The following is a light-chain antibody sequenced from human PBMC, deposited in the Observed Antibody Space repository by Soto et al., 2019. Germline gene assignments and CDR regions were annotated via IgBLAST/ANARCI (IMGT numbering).Light chain of an antibody. CDR3: QQYYSSPRT. CDR2: WAS. V-gene: IGKV4-1*01. Sequence: IVMTQSPDSLAVSLGEMATINCTSSQTGLYRSNNMNYLSWYQQKPGQPPKLLIYWASTRDSGVPDRFSVTGSGTDFTRTISSLQAEDVAVYYCQQYYSSPRTVGGGTKVDIK. CDR1: QTGLYRSNNMNY. J-gene: IGKJ4*01.